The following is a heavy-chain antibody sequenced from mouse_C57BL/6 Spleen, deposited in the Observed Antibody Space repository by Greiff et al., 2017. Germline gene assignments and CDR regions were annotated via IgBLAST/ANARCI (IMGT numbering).Heavy chain of an antibody. J-gene: IGHJ4*01. V-gene: IGHV1-82*01. D-gene: IGHD2-3*01. CDR1: GYAFSSSW. CDR3: ARWDGKDYAMDY. CDR2: IYPGDGDT. Sequence: VKLQESGPELVKPGASVKISCKASGYAFSSSWMNWVKQRPGKGLEWIGRIYPGDGDTNYNGKFKGKATLTADKSSSTAYMQLSSLTSEDSAVYFCARWDGKDYAMDYWGQGTSVTVSS.